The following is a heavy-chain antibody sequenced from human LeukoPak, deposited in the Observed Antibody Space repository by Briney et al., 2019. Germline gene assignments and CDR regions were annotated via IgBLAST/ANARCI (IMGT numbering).Heavy chain of an antibody. CDR3: ARGKDGYNPYYFDY. J-gene: IGHJ4*02. Sequence: PSETLSLTCTVSGGSISSYYWSWIRQSPGKGLEWIGYIYYSGNTNYNPSLKSRVTISLDTFKNQFSLRLSSVTAADTAVYYCARGKDGYNPYYFDYWGQGTLVTVSS. CDR1: GGSISSYY. CDR2: IYYSGNT. D-gene: IGHD5-12*01. V-gene: IGHV4-59*01.